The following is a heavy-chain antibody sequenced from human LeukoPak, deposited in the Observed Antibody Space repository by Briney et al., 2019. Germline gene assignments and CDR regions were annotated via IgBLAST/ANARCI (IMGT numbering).Heavy chain of an antibody. V-gene: IGHV3-23*01. J-gene: IGHJ6*02. Sequence: GGSLRLSCVASGCTSTRYGMSWVRQPQGKGQEWGSAISGSGGSAYYADSVKGRFTISRDNSKNTEYLQTNSLRAEDKAVYYCARSPYYYDGSAYDYYGMDVWGQGTTVTVSS. CDR2: ISGSGGSA. CDR1: GCTSTRYG. CDR3: ARSPYYYDGSAYDYYGMDV. D-gene: IGHD3-22*01.